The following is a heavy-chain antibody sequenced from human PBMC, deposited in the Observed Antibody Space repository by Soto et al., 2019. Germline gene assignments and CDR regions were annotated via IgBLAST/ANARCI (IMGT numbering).Heavy chain of an antibody. V-gene: IGHV3-7*01. CDR3: ARGGRCFYAFDI. Sequence: EVQLVESGGGLVQPGGSLRLSCAASEFTFSTYWMSWVRQAPGKGLEWVANIQQAGGEKYYVDSVKGRFTISRDNAKNSLFIQMSILRAEDTAVYDCARGGRCFYAFDIWGQGTMVTVSS. CDR2: IQQAGGEK. J-gene: IGHJ3*02. D-gene: IGHD4-17*01. CDR1: EFTFSTYW.